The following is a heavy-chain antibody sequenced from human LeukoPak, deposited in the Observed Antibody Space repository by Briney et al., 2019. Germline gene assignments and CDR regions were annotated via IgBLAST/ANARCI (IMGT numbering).Heavy chain of an antibody. J-gene: IGHJ1*01. D-gene: IGHD3-22*01. CDR1: GGSIGSYN. Sequence: SETLSLTCTVSGGSIGSYNWNWIRQPPGKGLEWIGFIYYTGSTIYNPSLKSRVTISVDTSKNQFSLRLTSVTAADTAVYYCARDYSDSSGYSPFQHWGQGTLVTVSS. CDR2: IYYTGST. CDR3: ARDYSDSSGYSPFQH. V-gene: IGHV4-59*01.